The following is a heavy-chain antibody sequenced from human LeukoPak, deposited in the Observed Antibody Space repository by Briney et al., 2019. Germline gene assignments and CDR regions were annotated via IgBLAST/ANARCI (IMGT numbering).Heavy chain of an antibody. J-gene: IGHJ4*02. Sequence: GGSLRLSCAASGFTFSDYWMHWVRQAPGKGLVWVSRIKTDGSDTNYADSVKGRFTISRDNAKNTLYLQMNSLRAEDTAVYYCARDLDRDGSTHFDYWGQGTLVTVSS. CDR3: ARDLDRDGSTHFDY. V-gene: IGHV3-74*01. CDR2: IKTDGSDT. CDR1: GFTFSDYW. D-gene: IGHD1-1*01.